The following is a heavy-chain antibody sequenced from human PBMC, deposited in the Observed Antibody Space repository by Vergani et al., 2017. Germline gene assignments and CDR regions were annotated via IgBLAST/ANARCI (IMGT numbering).Heavy chain of an antibody. CDR3: AREVIAAAEIDY. Sequence: EVQLVESGGGLVKPGGSLRLSCAASGFTFSSYSMNWVRQAPGKGLEWVSSISSSSSYIYYADSVKGRFTISRDNAKNSLYLQMNSLRAEDTAVYYCAREVIAAAEIDYWGQGTLVTVSS. D-gene: IGHD6-13*01. J-gene: IGHJ4*02. CDR2: ISSSSSYI. CDR1: GFTFSSYS. V-gene: IGHV3-21*01.